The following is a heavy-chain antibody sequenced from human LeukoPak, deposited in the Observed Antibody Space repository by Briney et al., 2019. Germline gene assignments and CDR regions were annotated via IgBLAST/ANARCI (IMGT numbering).Heavy chain of an antibody. CDR2: INNDGSSA. D-gene: IGHD1-1*01. CDR3: ARRGTGHGMDV. CDR1: GFTFNNYW. V-gene: IGHV3-74*01. J-gene: IGHJ6*02. Sequence: PGGSLRLSCAASGFTFNNYWIHWVRHVPGKGLVWVSRINNDGSSASHVDSVKGRFTISRDNAKNTLFLQMNSLRAEDTAVYYCARRGTGHGMDVWGQGTTVIVSS.